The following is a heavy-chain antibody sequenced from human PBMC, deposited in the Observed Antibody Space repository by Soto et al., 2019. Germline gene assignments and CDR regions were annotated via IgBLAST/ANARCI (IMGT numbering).Heavy chain of an antibody. D-gene: IGHD4-17*01. Sequence: SETLSLTCTVSGGSISSGDYYWSWTRQPPGKGLEWIGYIYYSGSTYYNPSLKSRVTISVDTSKNQFSLKLSSVTAADTAVYYCARDHTVTDAFDIWGQGTMVTVSS. CDR2: IYYSGST. J-gene: IGHJ3*02. V-gene: IGHV4-30-4*01. CDR3: ARDHTVTDAFDI. CDR1: GGSISSGDYY.